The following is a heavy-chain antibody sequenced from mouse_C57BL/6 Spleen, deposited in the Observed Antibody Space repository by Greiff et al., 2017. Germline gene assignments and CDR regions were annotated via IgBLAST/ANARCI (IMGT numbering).Heavy chain of an antibody. CDR2: INPNYGTT. CDR3: ARRYGSSPYWYFDV. V-gene: IGHV1-39*01. Sequence: VQLQQSGPELVKPGASVKISCKASGYSFTDYNMNWVKQSNGKSLEWIGVINPNYGTTSYNQKFKGKATLTVDKSSSTAYMQLNSLTSEDSAVYYCARRYGSSPYWYFDVWGTGTTVTVSS. CDR1: GYSFTDYN. D-gene: IGHD1-1*01. J-gene: IGHJ1*03.